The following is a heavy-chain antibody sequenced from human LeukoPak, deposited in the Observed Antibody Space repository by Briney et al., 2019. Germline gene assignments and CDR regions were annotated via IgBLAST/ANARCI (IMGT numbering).Heavy chain of an antibody. Sequence: GGSLRLSCAASGFTFSSYGMHWVRQAPGKGLEWVAVISYDGSNKYYADSVKGRFTISRDNSKNTLYLQMNSLRAEDTAVYYCAKDAFRYGSGSLGYYYGMDVWCQGTTVTVSS. CDR1: GFTFSSYG. V-gene: IGHV3-30*18. CDR3: AKDAFRYGSGSLGYYYGMDV. CDR2: ISYDGSNK. J-gene: IGHJ6*02. D-gene: IGHD3-10*01.